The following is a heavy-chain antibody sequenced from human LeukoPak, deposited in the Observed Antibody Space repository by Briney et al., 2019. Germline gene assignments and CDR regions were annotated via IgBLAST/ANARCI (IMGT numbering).Heavy chain of an antibody. V-gene: IGHV3-48*01. CDR1: GFTFSSYS. CDR3: ATVPNCSGGSCYSLKLYYFDY. J-gene: IGHJ4*02. D-gene: IGHD2-15*01. Sequence: PGGSLRLSCAASGFTFSSYSMNWVRQAPGKGLEWVSYISSSSSTIYYADSVKGRFTISRDNAKNSLYLQMNSLRVEDTDVYYCATVPNCSGGSCYSLKLYYFDYWGQGTLVTVSS. CDR2: ISSSSSTI.